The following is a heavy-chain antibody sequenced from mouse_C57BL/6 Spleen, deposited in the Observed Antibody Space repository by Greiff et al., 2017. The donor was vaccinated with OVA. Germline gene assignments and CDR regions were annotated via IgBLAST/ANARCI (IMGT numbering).Heavy chain of an antibody. CDR1: GYTFTDYE. V-gene: IGHV1-15*01. CDR2: IAPENGGT. J-gene: IGHJ3*01. D-gene: IGHD3-1*01. CDR3: TRFSGCAY. Sequence: QVQLQQSGAELVRPGASVTLSCKASGYTFTDYEMHWVKQTPVHGLEWIGTIAPENGGTAYNQKFKGKAILTADKSSSTAYLELRSLTSEDSAVYYCTRFSGCAYWGQGTLVTVSA.